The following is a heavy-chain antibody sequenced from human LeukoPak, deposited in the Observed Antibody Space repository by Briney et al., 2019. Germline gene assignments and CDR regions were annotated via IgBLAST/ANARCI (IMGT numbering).Heavy chain of an antibody. V-gene: IGHV1-69*01. Sequence: GASVKVSCKASGGTFISYAISWVRQAPGQGLEWMGGIIPIFGTANYAQKFQGRVTITADESTNTAYMELSSLRSEDTAVYYFARDLRGGWFDPWGQGTLVTVSS. CDR2: IIPIFGTA. D-gene: IGHD3-16*01. CDR1: GGTFISYA. CDR3: ARDLRGGWFDP. J-gene: IGHJ5*02.